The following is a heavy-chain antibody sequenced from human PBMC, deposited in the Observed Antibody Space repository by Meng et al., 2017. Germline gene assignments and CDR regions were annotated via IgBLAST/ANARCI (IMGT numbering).Heavy chain of an antibody. J-gene: IGHJ4*02. CDR2: ISYDGSNK. V-gene: IGHV3-30*04. CDR3: ARESLTLFDY. CDR1: GFTFSSYA. Sequence: GESLKISCAASGFTFSSYAMHWVRQAPGKGLEWVAVISYDGSNKYYADSVKGRFTISRDNSKNTLYLQMNSLRAEDTAVYYCARESLTLFDYWGQGTLATFSS.